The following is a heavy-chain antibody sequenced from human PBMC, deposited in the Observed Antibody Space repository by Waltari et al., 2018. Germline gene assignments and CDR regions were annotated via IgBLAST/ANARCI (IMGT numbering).Heavy chain of an antibody. CDR1: GGSVSNGSYY. CDR2: IYYSGST. V-gene: IGHV4-61*01. Sequence: QVQLQESGPGLVKPSETLSLTCTVSGGSVSNGSYYWSWIRPPPGKGLAWIGYIYYSGSTNYNPSLKSRVTISVDTSKNQFSLKLSSVTAADTAVYYCASQGYCSSTSCSNYYYYGMDVWGQGTTVTVSS. D-gene: IGHD2-2*01. J-gene: IGHJ6*02. CDR3: ASQGYCSSTSCSNYYYYGMDV.